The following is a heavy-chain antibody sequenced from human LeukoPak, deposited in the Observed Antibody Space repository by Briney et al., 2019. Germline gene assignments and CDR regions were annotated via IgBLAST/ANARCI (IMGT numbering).Heavy chain of an antibody. CDR3: AAESGRGYGVGAFDI. D-gene: IGHD3-10*01. CDR1: GFTFTSSA. J-gene: IGHJ3*02. CDR2: IVVGSGNT. V-gene: IGHV1-58*02. Sequence: SVKVSCKASGFTFTSSAMQWVRQARGQRLEWIGWIVVGSGNTNYAQKFQERVTITRDMSTSTAYMELSSLRSEDTAVYYCAAESGRGYGVGAFDIWGQGTMVTVSS.